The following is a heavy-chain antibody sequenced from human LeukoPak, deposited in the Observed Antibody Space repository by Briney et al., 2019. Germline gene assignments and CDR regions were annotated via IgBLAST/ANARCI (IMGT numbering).Heavy chain of an antibody. Sequence: ASVKVSCKASGYTFTGYYIHWVRQAPGQGLEWMGWINPNSGGTNYVQKFQGRVTMSRDTSISTAYMDLSRLRSDDTAVYYCARDRPELRFDYWGQGTLVTVSS. J-gene: IGHJ4*02. CDR3: ARDRPELRFDY. V-gene: IGHV1-2*02. D-gene: IGHD1-14*01. CDR1: GYTFTGYY. CDR2: INPNSGGT.